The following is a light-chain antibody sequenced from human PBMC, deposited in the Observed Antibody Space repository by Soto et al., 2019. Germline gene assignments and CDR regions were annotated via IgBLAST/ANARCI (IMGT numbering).Light chain of an antibody. V-gene: IGKV3-11*01. Sequence: EIVLTQSPATLSLSPGERATLSCRASESVSSYLAWHQQKPGQAPRLLIYDASNRATGISARFSGSGSGTDFTLTICSLEPEDFAVYYCQQRSSWPLITFGHGTRLEIK. CDR3: QQRSSWPLIT. CDR1: ESVSSY. J-gene: IGKJ5*01. CDR2: DAS.